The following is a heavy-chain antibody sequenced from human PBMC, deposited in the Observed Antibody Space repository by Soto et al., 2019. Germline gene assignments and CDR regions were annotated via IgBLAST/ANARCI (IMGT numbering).Heavy chain of an antibody. CDR2: INAGNGNT. D-gene: IGHD1-26*01. CDR3: ARDRGSYSGDY. V-gene: IGHV1-3*01. J-gene: IGHJ4*02. Sequence: ASVKVSCKASGYTFTSYAMHWVRQAPGQRLEWMGWINAGNGNTKYSQKFQGRVTITRDTSASTAYMELRSLRSDDTAVYYCARDRGSYSGDYWGQGTLVTVSS. CDR1: GYTFTSYA.